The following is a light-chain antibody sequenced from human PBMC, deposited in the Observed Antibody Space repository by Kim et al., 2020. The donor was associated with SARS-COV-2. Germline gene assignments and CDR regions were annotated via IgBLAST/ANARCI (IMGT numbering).Light chain of an antibody. CDR1: QSISSN. CDR2: GAS. J-gene: IGKJ4*01. Sequence: EIVMTQFPATLSVSPGERATLSCRASQSISSNLVWYQQKPGQAPRLLIYGASTRATSIPARFSGSGSGTEFTLTISSLQSEDFAVYYCQQNNNWPLTFGGGTKVEIK. V-gene: IGKV3-15*01. CDR3: QQNNNWPLT.